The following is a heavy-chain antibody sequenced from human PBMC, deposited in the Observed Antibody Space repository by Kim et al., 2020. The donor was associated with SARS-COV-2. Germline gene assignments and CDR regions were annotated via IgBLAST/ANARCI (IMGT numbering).Heavy chain of an antibody. J-gene: IGHJ4*02. CDR3: ARNGRSVDSYFDY. CDR2: INVGNANT. Sequence: ASVKVSCKASGYTFTSYSLHWLRQAPGQSLEWMGWINVGNANTKYSENFQGRVTISRDTSATTVYIELSSLRSEDTAVYYCARNGRSVDSYFDYWGQGTLVTVSS. CDR1: GYTFTSYS. V-gene: IGHV1-3*01.